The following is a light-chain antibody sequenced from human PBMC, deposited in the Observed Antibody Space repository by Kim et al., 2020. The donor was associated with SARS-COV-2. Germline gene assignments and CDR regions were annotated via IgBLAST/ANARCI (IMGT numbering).Light chain of an antibody. V-gene: IGLV2-14*03. CDR3: SSYTAYSSLV. CDR1: SSDVGTYNY. Sequence: QPALTQPASVSGSPGQSITISCTGTSSDVGTYNYVSWYQQHPGKAPKFMIYDVSQRPSGVSNRFSGSKSGNTASLTIPGLQAEDEVDYYCSSYTAYSSLVFGGGTKL. J-gene: IGLJ2*01. CDR2: DVS.